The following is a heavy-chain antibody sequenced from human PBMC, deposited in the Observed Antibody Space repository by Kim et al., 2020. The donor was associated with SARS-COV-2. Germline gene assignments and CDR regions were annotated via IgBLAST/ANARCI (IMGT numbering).Heavy chain of an antibody. CDR1: GYTFTGYY. CDR3: ARETGTSSLPDY. Sequence: ASVKVSCKASGYTFTGYYMHWVRQAPGQGLEWMGWVNPNSGVTNYAQKFQGRVTMTWDTSISTAYMELSRLRSDDTAVYYCARETGTSSLPDYWGQEPWSPSPQ. V-gene: IGHV1-2*02. D-gene: IGHD6-6*01. CDR2: VNPNSGVT. J-gene: IGHJ4*01.